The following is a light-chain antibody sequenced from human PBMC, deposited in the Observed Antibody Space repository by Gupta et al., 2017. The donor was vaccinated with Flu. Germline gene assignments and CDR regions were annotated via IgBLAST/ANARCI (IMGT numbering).Light chain of an antibody. CDR1: SSNIGSNT. Sequence: QSVLTQPPSASGTPGQRVTLPCSGSSSNIGSNTVNWYQQLPGTAPKLLIYSNNQRPSGVPDRFSGSKSGTSASLAICGLQSEDEADYYCAACDDSLNGPVFGGGTKLTV. V-gene: IGLV1-44*01. J-gene: IGLJ3*02. CDR2: SNN. CDR3: AACDDSLNGPV.